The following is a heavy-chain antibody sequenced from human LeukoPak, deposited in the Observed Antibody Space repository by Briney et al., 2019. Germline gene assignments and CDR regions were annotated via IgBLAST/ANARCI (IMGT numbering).Heavy chain of an antibody. CDR2: ISGSGGST. Sequence: GGSLRLSCAASGFTFSSYAMSWVRQAPGKGLEWVSAISGSGGSTYYADSVKGRFTISRGNSKNTLYLQMNSLRAEDTAVYYCAKIRGTMVRGVIRYFDYWGQGTLVTVSS. CDR3: AKIRGTMVRGVIRYFDY. D-gene: IGHD3-10*01. V-gene: IGHV3-23*01. CDR1: GFTFSSYA. J-gene: IGHJ4*02.